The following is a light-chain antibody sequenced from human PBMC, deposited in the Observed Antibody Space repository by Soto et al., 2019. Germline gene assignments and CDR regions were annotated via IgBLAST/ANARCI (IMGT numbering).Light chain of an antibody. CDR3: MQALQTPIT. CDR2: LGF. V-gene: IGKV2-28*01. Sequence: DIVMTQSPLSLSVTPGEPASISCRSSQSPLQSHGYNSLNWYLEKPGQPPQLLIYLGFNRASGVPYRFSGSGSGTDFTLKISRVEAEDVGIYSCMQALQTPITFGQGTRLEMK. CDR1: QSPLQSHGYNS. J-gene: IGKJ5*01.